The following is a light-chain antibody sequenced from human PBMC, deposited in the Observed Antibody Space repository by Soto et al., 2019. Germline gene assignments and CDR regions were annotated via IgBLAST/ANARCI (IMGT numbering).Light chain of an antibody. CDR1: TSNIGSKT. CDR3: SAWDDSLNAVV. CDR2: TNN. V-gene: IGLV1-44*01. J-gene: IGLJ2*01. Sequence: QSVLTQPPSVSRTPGQRVTISCSGSTSNIGSKTVNWYQRLPGTAPKVLIHTNNQRPSGVPDRFSGSKSGTSASLAISGLQSEDEADYYCSAWDDSLNAVVFGGGTKVTVL.